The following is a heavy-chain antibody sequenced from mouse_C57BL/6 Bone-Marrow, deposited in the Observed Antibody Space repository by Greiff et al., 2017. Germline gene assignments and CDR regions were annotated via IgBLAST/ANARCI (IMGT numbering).Heavy chain of an antibody. CDR2: IDPSDSYT. D-gene: IGHD2-4*01. V-gene: IGHV1-69*01. J-gene: IGHJ2*01. Sequence: LVESGAELVMPGASVKLSCKASGYTFTSYWMHWVKQRPGQGLEWIGEIDPSDSYTNYNQKFKGKSTLTVDKSSSTAYMQLSSLTSEDSAVYYCAREGDYAFFDYWGQGTTLTVSS. CDR1: GYTFTSYW. CDR3: AREGDYAFFDY.